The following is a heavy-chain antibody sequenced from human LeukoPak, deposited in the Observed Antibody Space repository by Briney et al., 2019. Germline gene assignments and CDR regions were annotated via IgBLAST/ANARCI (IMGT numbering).Heavy chain of an antibody. Sequence: ASVKVSCKASGYTFTNYGISWVRQAPGQGLEWMGIINPSAGSTSYAQKFQGRVTLTRDMSTSTVYMEVSSLRSEDTAVYYCARDLRFGELSFLPFDYWGQGTLVTVSS. J-gene: IGHJ4*02. CDR3: ARDLRFGELSFLPFDY. D-gene: IGHD3-10*01. CDR2: INPSAGST. CDR1: GYTFTNYG. V-gene: IGHV1-46*01.